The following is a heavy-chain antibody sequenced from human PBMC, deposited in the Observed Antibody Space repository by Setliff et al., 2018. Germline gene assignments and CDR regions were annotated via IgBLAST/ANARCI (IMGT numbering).Heavy chain of an antibody. CDR2: ISGSGDST. CDR3: AGGYPSKFDY. CDR1: GFTFSNYA. Sequence: SLRLSCVASGFTFSNYAMAWVRQAPGKGLEWVSAISGSGDSTYYADSVKGRFTISRDNSKNTLYLQLNSLRAEDTAIYYCAGGYPSKFDYWGQGTLVTVSS. V-gene: IGHV3-23*01. D-gene: IGHD3-22*01. J-gene: IGHJ4*02.